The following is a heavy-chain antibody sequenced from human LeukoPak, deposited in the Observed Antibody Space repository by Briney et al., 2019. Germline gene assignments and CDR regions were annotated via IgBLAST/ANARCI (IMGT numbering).Heavy chain of an antibody. J-gene: IGHJ4*02. CDR1: GCSFTSYW. V-gene: IGHV5-51*01. CDR3: ATSIAATGSYFDY. Sequence: GESLKTSCQGSGCSFTSYWIGWVRQMPGKGLEWMGIIYPGDSDTRYSLSFQGQVTISADKSISTAYLQWSSLKASDTAMYYCATSIAATGSYFDYWGQGTLVTVSS. CDR2: IYPGDSDT. D-gene: IGHD6-13*01.